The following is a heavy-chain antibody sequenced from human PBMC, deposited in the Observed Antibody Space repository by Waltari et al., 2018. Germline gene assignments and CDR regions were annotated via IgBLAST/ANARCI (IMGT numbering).Heavy chain of an antibody. D-gene: IGHD2-21*01. Sequence: QVQLVQSGAEVKKPGASVKISCKTSEYTCTSSYIHWVRQAPGQGLEWMGIINPSGGSTIYAQKFQGRVTMTRDTSTSTVYMELSSLRSEDTAVYYCALDRGALWMDVWGQGTTVTVSS. CDR2: INPSGGST. CDR3: ALDRGALWMDV. CDR1: EYTCTSSY. V-gene: IGHV1-46*01. J-gene: IGHJ6*02.